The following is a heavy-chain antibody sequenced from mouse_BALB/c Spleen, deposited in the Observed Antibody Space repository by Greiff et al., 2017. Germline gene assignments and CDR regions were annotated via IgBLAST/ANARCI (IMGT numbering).Heavy chain of an antibody. Sequence: VQGVESGAELVRPGSSVKISCKASGYAFSSYWMNWVKQRPGQGLEWIGQIYPGDGDTNYNGKFKGKATLTADKSSSTAYMQLSSLTSEDSAVYFCARSGGLRAMDYWGQGTSVTVSS. D-gene: IGHD2-2*01. V-gene: IGHV1-80*01. CDR3: ARSGGLRAMDY. CDR2: IYPGDGDT. J-gene: IGHJ4*01. CDR1: GYAFSSYW.